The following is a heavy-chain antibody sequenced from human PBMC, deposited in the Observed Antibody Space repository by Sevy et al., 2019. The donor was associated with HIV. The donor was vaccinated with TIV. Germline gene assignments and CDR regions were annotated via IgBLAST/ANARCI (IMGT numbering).Heavy chain of an antibody. D-gene: IGHD6-19*01. V-gene: IGHV1-2*06. Sequence: ASVKVSCKASGYNFYIHWVRQAPGQGLEWMGRVTPNSGATSYAQKFQDRVAMTMDTSINTAYMELSGLKSDDTAIYYCADQSIGWYNWFDPWGQGTLVTVSS. CDR3: ADQSIGWYNWFDP. CDR2: VTPNSGAT. CDR1: GYNFY. J-gene: IGHJ5*02.